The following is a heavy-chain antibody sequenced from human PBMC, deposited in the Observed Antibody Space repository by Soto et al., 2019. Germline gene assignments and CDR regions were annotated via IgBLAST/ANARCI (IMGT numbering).Heavy chain of an antibody. V-gene: IGHV6-1*01. CDR2: TYYRSKWYN. CDR3: ARDYDFWSGFSPARYYYMDV. D-gene: IGHD3-3*01. CDR1: GDSVSSNSAA. Sequence: SQTLSLTCAISGDSVSSNSAAWNWIRQSPSRGLEWLGRTYYRSKWYNDYAVSVKSRITINPDTSKNQFSLQLNSVTPEDTAVYYCARDYDFWSGFSPARYYYMDVWGKGTTVTVSS. J-gene: IGHJ6*03.